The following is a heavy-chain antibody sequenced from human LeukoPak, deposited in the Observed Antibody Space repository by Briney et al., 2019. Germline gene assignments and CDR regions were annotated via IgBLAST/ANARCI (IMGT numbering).Heavy chain of an antibody. CDR3: ARTMYQPLLYFDY. D-gene: IGHD2-2*01. J-gene: IGHJ4*02. Sequence: GGSLRISCAASGFTFRSYGMHRVRQVPGKGLPRVAVIWYDGSNKYYADSVKGRFTISRGNSKNTLYLQMNSLRAEDTAVYYCARTMYQPLLYFDYWGQGTLVTVSS. CDR1: GFTFRSYG. V-gene: IGHV3-33*01. CDR2: IWYDGSNK.